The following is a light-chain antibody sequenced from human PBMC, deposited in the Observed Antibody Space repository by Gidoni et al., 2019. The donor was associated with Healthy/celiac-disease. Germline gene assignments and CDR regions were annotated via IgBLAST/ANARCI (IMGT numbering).Light chain of an antibody. CDR1: QSVSSY. J-gene: IGKJ2*01. Sequence: EIVLTQSPATLSLSPGERATLSCRASQSVSSYLAWYQQKPGQAPRLLIYDASNMATGIPARFSGSGSGTDFTLTISILEPEDFAVYYCQQRSNWPPMYTFGQXTKLEIK. CDR2: DAS. CDR3: QQRSNWPPMYT. V-gene: IGKV3-11*01.